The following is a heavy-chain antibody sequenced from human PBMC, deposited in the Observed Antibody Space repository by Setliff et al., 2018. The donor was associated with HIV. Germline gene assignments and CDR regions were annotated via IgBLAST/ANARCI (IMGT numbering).Heavy chain of an antibody. CDR2: YYITGDT. V-gene: IGHV4-4*07. Sequence: ASETLSLTCTVSGSSISSFYWNWIRQPAGKGLEWIGHYYITGDTNYNPSLKSRVSISVDTSKNQFSLKLNSVTAADTAVYYCARGCSGGTCTSDAFDIWGQGTMVTVSS. CDR1: GSSISSFY. J-gene: IGHJ3*02. CDR3: ARGCSGGTCTSDAFDI. D-gene: IGHD2-15*01.